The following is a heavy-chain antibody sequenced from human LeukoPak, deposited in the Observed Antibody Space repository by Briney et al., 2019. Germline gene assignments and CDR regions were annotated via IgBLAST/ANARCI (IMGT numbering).Heavy chain of an antibody. CDR3: ASSDSSGYGAFDI. D-gene: IGHD3-22*01. V-gene: IGHV1-2*02. Sequence: ASVKVSCKASGYTFTGYYMHWVRQAPGQGLEWMGWINPNSGGTNYAQKSQGRVTMTRDTSISTAYMELSRLRSDDTAVYYCASSDSSGYGAFDIWGQGTMVTVSS. CDR1: GYTFTGYY. J-gene: IGHJ3*02. CDR2: INPNSGGT.